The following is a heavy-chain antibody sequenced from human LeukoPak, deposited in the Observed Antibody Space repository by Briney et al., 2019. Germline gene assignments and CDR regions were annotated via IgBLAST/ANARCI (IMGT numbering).Heavy chain of an antibody. D-gene: IGHD4-17*01. CDR1: GYTFTSSG. CDR2: MNPNNGNT. V-gene: IGHV1-8*01. Sequence: GASVKVSCKASGYTFTSSGIYWVRQAPGQALEWMGWMNPNNGNTGSAQKFQGRVTMTRSTSISTAYMELSSLRSEDTAVYYCARSTVTTSLDPWGQGTLVTVSS. J-gene: IGHJ5*02. CDR3: ARSTVTTSLDP.